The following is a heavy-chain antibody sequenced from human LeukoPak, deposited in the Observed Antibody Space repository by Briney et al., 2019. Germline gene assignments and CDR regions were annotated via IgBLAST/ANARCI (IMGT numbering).Heavy chain of an antibody. V-gene: IGHV4-59*01. CDR1: GGSFSGYY. CDR2: ISYSGST. Sequence: NSSETLSLTCAVYGGSFSGYYWSWIRQPPGKGLEWIGYISYSGSTNYNPSLKSRVTISVDTSKNQFSLRLSSVTAADTAVYYCARSILYSSTNWFDPWGQGTLVTVSS. CDR3: ARSILYSSTNWFDP. J-gene: IGHJ5*02. D-gene: IGHD6-13*01.